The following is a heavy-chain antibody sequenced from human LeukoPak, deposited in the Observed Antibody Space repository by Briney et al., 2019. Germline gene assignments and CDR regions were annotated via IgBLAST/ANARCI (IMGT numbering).Heavy chain of an antibody. Sequence: GGSLRLSCAASGFTFSSYAMSWVRQAPGKGLEWVSSISGSGGSTYYADSVKGRFTISRDNSKNTLYLQMNSLRAEDTAVYYCAAPPTVTRNYWGQGTLVTVSS. J-gene: IGHJ4*02. CDR3: AAPPTVTRNY. CDR2: ISGSGGST. D-gene: IGHD4-17*01. CDR1: GFTFSSYA. V-gene: IGHV3-23*01.